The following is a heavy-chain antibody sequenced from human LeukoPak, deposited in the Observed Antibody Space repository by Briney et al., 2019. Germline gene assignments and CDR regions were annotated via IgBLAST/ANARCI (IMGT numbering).Heavy chain of an antibody. J-gene: IGHJ4*02. CDR2: ISGSGGST. CDR1: GFTFSTYV. Sequence: PGGSLRLSCAASGFTFSTYVMTWVRQAPGKGLEWVSAISGSGGSTYYADSVKGRFTISRDSSKNTLCLQMNSLRAEDTAVYYCARDPRDIVVLPAAADYWGQGTLVTVSS. V-gene: IGHV3-23*01. D-gene: IGHD2-2*01. CDR3: ARDPRDIVVLPAAADY.